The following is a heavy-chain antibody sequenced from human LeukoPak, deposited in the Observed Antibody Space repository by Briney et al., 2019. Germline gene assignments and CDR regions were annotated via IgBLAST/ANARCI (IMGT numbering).Heavy chain of an antibody. CDR2: IYPGESDT. Sequence: GESLKISCKGSGYSFTTYWIGWVRQMPGEGLELLGVIYPGESDTRYSPSFQGRVTISADRSISTAYLQWSSLKASDTAMYYCARHQYSGTFYNAFDIWGQGTMVTVSS. CDR1: GYSFTTYW. CDR3: ARHQYSGTFYNAFDI. J-gene: IGHJ3*02. V-gene: IGHV5-51*01. D-gene: IGHD1-26*01.